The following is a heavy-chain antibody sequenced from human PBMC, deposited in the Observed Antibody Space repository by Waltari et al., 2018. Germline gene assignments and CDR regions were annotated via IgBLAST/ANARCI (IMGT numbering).Heavy chain of an antibody. D-gene: IGHD3-10*01. Sequence: EVRLVQSGAEVKKPGESLKISCKISGYMFTSHYINWVRQTPGNGLEWVGGIHPSDSFTNDSPSFQVHVSISIARSIATVYLQWNNLEASDSAIYYCARRQTIIEGDDYYYYGLDVWSQGTTVAVS. J-gene: IGHJ6*02. CDR3: ARRQTIIEGDDYYYYGLDV. V-gene: IGHV5-10-1*01. CDR2: IHPSDSFT. CDR1: GYMFTSHY.